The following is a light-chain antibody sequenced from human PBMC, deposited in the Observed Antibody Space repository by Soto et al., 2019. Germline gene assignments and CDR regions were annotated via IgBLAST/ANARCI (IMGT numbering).Light chain of an antibody. J-gene: IGKJ1*01. Sequence: EIVLTQSPGTLSLSPGERATLSCRASQSVRSSYLAWYQQKPGQAPRLLIYGASSRATGIPDRFSGSGSGTDFTLTISRLEPEDAAVYYCQQYDTSSLPFGQRTKVEIK. CDR1: QSVRSSY. CDR2: GAS. CDR3: QQYDTSSLP. V-gene: IGKV3-20*01.